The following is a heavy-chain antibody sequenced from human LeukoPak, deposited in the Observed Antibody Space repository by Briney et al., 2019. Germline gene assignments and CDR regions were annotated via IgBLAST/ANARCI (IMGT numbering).Heavy chain of an antibody. J-gene: IGHJ3*02. CDR1: GFTFSSYG. Sequence: GGSLRFSCAASGFTFSSYGMHWVRQAPGKGLEWVAVIWYDGSNKYYADSVKGRFTISRDNSKNTLYLQMNSLRAEDTAVYYCANQYPGAFDIWGQGTMVTVSS. CDR3: ANQYPGAFDI. CDR2: IWYDGSNK. D-gene: IGHD4-11*01. V-gene: IGHV3-33*06.